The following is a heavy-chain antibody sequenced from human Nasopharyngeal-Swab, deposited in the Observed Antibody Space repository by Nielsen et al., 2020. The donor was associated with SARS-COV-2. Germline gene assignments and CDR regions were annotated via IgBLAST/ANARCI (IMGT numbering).Heavy chain of an antibody. J-gene: IGHJ4*02. D-gene: IGHD3-22*01. V-gene: IGHV3-23*01. CDR1: GFPFSSYA. Sequence: GESLKLSCASSGFPFSSYAMSWLRQAPVKGLDWVSVISGSGGSTYYADSVKGRFTISRDNSKNTLYLQMNSLRAEDTAVYYCARYDDYYDSSGYAYWGQGTLVTVSS. CDR2: ISGSGGST. CDR3: ARYDDYYDSSGYAY.